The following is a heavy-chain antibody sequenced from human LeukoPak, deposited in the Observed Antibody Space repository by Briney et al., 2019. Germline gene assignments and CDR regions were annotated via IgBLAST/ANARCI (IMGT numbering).Heavy chain of an antibody. V-gene: IGHV3-33*08. CDR2: IGYDGSNK. CDR1: GFTFSSYG. CDR3: ARDRAVAGPRVYWYFDL. D-gene: IGHD6-19*01. J-gene: IGHJ2*01. Sequence: GGSLRLSCAASGFTFSSYGMHWVRQAPGKGLEWVAVIGYDGSNKYYADSVKGRFTISRDNSKNTLYLQMNSLRAEDTAVYYCARDRAVAGPRVYWYFDLWGRGTLVTVSS.